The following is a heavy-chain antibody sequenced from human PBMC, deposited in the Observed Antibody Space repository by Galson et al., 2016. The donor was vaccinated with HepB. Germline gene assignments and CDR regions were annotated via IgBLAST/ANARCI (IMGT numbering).Heavy chain of an antibody. Sequence: SVKVSCKASGGTFSDYTINWVRQAPGQGLEWMGGIIPIFGTANYAQKFEGRVTITADESTNTANMELSSLRSEDTAVYYCARVLFIVRGIIISADYHGMDAWGQGTTVTVAS. J-gene: IGHJ6*02. V-gene: IGHV1-69*13. CDR3: ARVLFIVRGIIISADYHGMDA. CDR2: IIPIFGTA. D-gene: IGHD3-10*01. CDR1: GGTFSDYT.